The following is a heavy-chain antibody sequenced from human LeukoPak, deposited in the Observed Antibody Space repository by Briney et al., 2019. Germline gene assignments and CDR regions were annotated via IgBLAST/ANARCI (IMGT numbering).Heavy chain of an antibody. CDR1: GYTFTTYY. V-gene: IGHV1-46*03. CDR3: AKDGVAGTYYFDH. D-gene: IGHD6-19*01. Sequence: ASVKVSCKASGYTFTTYYIHWVRQAPGQGLEWMGMISPSGGSTSYPQKFQGRVTLTRDTSTSTVYMELSRLISEDTAVYFCAKDGVAGTYYFDHWGQGTLVTVSS. J-gene: IGHJ4*02. CDR2: ISPSGGST.